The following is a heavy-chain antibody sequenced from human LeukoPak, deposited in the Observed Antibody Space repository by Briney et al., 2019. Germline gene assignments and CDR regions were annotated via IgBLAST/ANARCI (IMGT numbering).Heavy chain of an antibody. CDR3: ARGSRNVYFDY. Sequence: GGSLRLSCAASGFTVSSNFMSWVRQAPGKGLEWVSVTYSGGSTYYADSVKGRFSISGDNSKNTLYLQMNSLRPEYTAVYYCARGSRNVYFDYWGQGSLVTVSS. CDR1: GFTVSSNF. CDR2: TYSGGST. D-gene: IGHD2-8*01. J-gene: IGHJ4*02. V-gene: IGHV3-66*02.